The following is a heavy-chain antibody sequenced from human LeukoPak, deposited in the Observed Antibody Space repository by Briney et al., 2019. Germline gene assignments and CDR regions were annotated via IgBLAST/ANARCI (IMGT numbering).Heavy chain of an antibody. J-gene: IGHJ4*02. V-gene: IGHV3-30*18. CDR3: AKGRSAPFDY. CDR1: GFTFSSYG. Sequence: GGSLRLSCAASGFTFSSYGMHWVRQAPGKGLEWVAVISYDGSNKYYADSVKGRFTISRDNSKNTLYLQMNSLRAEDTAVYYCAKGRSAPFDYWGQGTLVTVSS. CDR2: ISYDGSNK.